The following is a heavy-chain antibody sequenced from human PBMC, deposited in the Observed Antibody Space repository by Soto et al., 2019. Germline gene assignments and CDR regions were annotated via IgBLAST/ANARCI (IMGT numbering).Heavy chain of an antibody. V-gene: IGHV3-30-3*01. CDR2: ISHDANSK. D-gene: IGHD6-25*01. Sequence: QVQLVESGGDVVQPGRSLRLSCAASGFAFSTYAIHWVRQAPGKGLEWVAIISHDANSKYYADSVQGRFSISRDTSSNTLYLQMNSLRPEDTAVYYCAREMVAPSGSYYGMDVRGQGNTVTVSS. CDR3: AREMVAPSGSYYGMDV. J-gene: IGHJ6*02. CDR1: GFAFSTYA.